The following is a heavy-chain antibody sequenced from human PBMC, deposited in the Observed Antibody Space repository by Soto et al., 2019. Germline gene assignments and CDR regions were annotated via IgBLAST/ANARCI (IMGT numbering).Heavy chain of an antibody. CDR2: IYHTGTT. V-gene: IGHV4-30-2*01. J-gene: IGHJ4*02. CDR1: GGSINSGGYS. Sequence: PSETLSLTCTVSGGSINSGGYSWTWIRQPPGKGLEWIGFIYHTGTTYYNPSLKSRVTISVDKSKNQFSLKLSSVTAADTAVYYCARVGAAAGTWPDYWGQGTLVTVSS. D-gene: IGHD6-13*01. CDR3: ARVGAAAGTWPDY.